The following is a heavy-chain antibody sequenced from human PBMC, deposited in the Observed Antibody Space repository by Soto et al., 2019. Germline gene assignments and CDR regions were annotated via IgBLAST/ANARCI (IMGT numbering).Heavy chain of an antibody. D-gene: IGHD3-3*01. Sequence: PGGSLRLSCAVSGFTFSSYAMSWVRQSPGKGLEWVSAISGSGDSPYYADSVKGRFTISRDNSKNTLYLQMNSLRAEDTAVYYCAKLPAITIFGVVIGPFDYWGQGTLVTVSS. J-gene: IGHJ4*02. V-gene: IGHV3-23*01. CDR1: GFTFSSYA. CDR2: ISGSGDSP. CDR3: AKLPAITIFGVVIGPFDY.